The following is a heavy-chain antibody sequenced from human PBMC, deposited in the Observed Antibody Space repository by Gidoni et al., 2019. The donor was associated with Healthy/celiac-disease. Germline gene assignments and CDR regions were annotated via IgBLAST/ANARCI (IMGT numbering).Heavy chain of an antibody. V-gene: IGHV4-38-2*01. D-gene: IGHD5-12*01. CDR1: GYSISSGYY. J-gene: IGHJ3*02. CDR3: ARGKGRWLHDAFDI. CDR2: IYHSGST. Sequence: QVQLQESGPGLVKPSETLSLTCAVSGYSISSGYYWGWIRQPPGKGLEWIGSIYHSGSTYYNPSLKSRVTISVDTSKNQFSLKLSSVTAADMAVYYCARGKGRWLHDAFDIWGQGTMVTVSS.